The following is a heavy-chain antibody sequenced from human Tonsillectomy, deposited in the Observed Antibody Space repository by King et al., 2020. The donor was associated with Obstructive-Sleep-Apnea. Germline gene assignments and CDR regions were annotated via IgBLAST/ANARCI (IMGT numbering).Heavy chain of an antibody. CDR3: ARVLKATMKRCYYGMDG. CDR2: IIPILGIA. Sequence: VQLVQSGAEVKKPGSSVKVSCKSSGGTFSSYAISWVRQAPGQGLEWMGGIIPILGIANYAQKFQGRVTITADKSTSTAYMELSSLRSEDTAVYYCARVLKATMKRCYYGMDGWGQGTTVTVSS. D-gene: IGHD3-22*01. J-gene: IGHJ6*02. V-gene: IGHV1-69*10. CDR1: GGTFSSYA.